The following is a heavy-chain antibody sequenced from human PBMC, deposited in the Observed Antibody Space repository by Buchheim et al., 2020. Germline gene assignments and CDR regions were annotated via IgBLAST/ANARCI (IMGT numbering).Heavy chain of an antibody. D-gene: IGHD6-19*01. CDR2: IWYDGSNK. V-gene: IGHV3-33*01. Sequence: QVQLVESGGGVVQPGRSLRLSCAASGFTFSSYGMHWVRQAPGKGLEWVAVIWYDGSNKYYADSVKGRFTISRDNSKTTLYLQMNSLRAEDTAVYYCARDTSGWRPFDYWGQGTL. J-gene: IGHJ4*02. CDR3: ARDTSGWRPFDY. CDR1: GFTFSSYG.